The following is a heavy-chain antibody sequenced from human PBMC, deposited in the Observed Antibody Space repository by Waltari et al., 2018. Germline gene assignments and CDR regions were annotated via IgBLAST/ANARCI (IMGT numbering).Heavy chain of an antibody. D-gene: IGHD6-13*01. CDR2: INSDGRDT. V-gene: IGHV3-74*01. CDR3: ARMARKTYSSPVAGRDYYYGMDV. Sequence: EEQLVESGGGLIQPGESLRVSCAVSGFTFSRYWMNWVRQGPGKGLVWVARINSDGRDTSYAESVKGRLTISRDNAKNTVYLQMKSLRVEDTAVYYCARMARKTYSSPVAGRDYYYGMDVWGLGTTVTVSS. J-gene: IGHJ6*02. CDR1: GFTFSRYW.